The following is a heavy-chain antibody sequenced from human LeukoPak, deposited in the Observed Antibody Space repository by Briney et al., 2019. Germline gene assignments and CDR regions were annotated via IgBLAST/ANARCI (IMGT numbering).Heavy chain of an antibody. J-gene: IGHJ6*02. CDR3: ATLGTGYSSSWLYGMDV. V-gene: IGHV3-33*01. Sequence: GGSLRLSCAASGFTFSSYGMHWVRQAPGKGLEWVAVIWYDGSNKYYADSVKGRFTISRDSSKNTLYLQMNSLRAEDTAVYYCATLGTGYSSSWLYGMDVWGQGTTVTVSS. CDR2: IWYDGSNK. D-gene: IGHD6-13*01. CDR1: GFTFSSYG.